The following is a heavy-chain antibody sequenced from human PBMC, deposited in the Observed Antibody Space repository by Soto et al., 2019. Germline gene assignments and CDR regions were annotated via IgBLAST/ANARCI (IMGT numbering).Heavy chain of an antibody. D-gene: IGHD2-15*01. J-gene: IGHJ4*02. CDR2: IDNNGVT. V-gene: IGHV4-4*08. CDR1: GGSISDYY. CDR3: GKILVGATGHTDADS. Sequence: SETLSLTCTVSGGSISDYYWSWIRQPPGKGLEWIGSIDNNGVTNYNSSLKSRVTISRDTSKNQFSLRLTSVTAADTAVYYCGKILVGATGHTDADSWGPGTLVTVSS.